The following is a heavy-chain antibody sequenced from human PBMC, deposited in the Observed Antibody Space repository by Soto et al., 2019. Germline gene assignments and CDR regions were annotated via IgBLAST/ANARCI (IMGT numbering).Heavy chain of an antibody. J-gene: IGHJ4*02. D-gene: IGHD3-3*01. CDR3: AHRVLRTVFGLVTTTAIYFDF. V-gene: IGHV2-5*02. CDR2: IYWDDDK. Sequence: QITLNESGPTQVKPRQTLTLTCTFSGFSLTTSGVGVGWIRQSPGKAPEWLALIYWDDDKRYSPSLKSRLTTTKDTSKNQVVRTMAALDPADTATYYCAHRVLRTVFGLVTTTAIYFDFWGQGTPVAVSS. CDR1: GFSLTTSGVG.